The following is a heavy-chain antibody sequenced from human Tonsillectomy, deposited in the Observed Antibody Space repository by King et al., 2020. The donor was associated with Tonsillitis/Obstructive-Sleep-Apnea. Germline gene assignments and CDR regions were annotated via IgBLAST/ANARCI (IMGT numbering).Heavy chain of an antibody. J-gene: IGHJ5*02. CDR1: GFTFSSYS. Sequence: VQLVESGGGLVKPGGSLRLSCAASGFTFSSYSMNWVRQAPGKGLEWVSSISSSSSYIYYADSVKGRFTISRDNAKNTLYLQMNSQRAEDTAVYYCERAWYTGDYVSFPSLLSWVDPWGQGTLVTVSS. CDR2: ISSSSSYI. V-gene: IGHV3-21*01. D-gene: IGHD4-17*01. CDR3: ERAWYTGDYVSFPSLLSWVDP.